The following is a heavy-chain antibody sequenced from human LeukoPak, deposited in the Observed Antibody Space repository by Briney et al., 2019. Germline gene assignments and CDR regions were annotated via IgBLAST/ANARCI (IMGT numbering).Heavy chain of an antibody. CDR1: GFTFSSYA. D-gene: IGHD3-10*01. V-gene: IGHV3-9*01. J-gene: IGHJ6*02. Sequence: QAGGSLRLSCAASGFTFSSYAMSWVRQSPGKGLEWVSGISWNSGSIGYADSVKGRFTISRDNAKNSLYLQMNSLRAEDTALYYCAKDMSDVDLWFGELHYGMDVWGQGTTVTVSS. CDR3: AKDMSDVDLWFGELHYGMDV. CDR2: ISWNSGSI.